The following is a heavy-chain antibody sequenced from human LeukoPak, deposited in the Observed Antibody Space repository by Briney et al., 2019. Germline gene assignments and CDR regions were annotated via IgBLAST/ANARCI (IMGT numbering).Heavy chain of an antibody. Sequence: ASVKVSCKASGYTFTSYAMNWVRQAPGQGLEWMGWINTNTGNPTYAQGFTGRFVFSLDTSVSTAYLQISSLKAEDTAVYYCARDGSYYDFWSGYYTDNWFDPWGQGTLVTVSS. J-gene: IGHJ5*02. CDR1: GYTFTSYA. CDR3: ARDGSYYDFWSGYYTDNWFDP. D-gene: IGHD3-3*01. V-gene: IGHV7-4-1*02. CDR2: INTNTGNP.